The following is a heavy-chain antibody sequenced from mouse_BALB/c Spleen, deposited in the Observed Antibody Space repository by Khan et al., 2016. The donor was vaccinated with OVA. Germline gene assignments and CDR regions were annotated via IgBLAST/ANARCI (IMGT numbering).Heavy chain of an antibody. V-gene: IGHV2-6-1*01. CDR3: ARQTYYHYYVMDY. CDR1: GFSLTDYG. CDR2: IWSDGST. Sequence: VQLQESGPALVAPSQSLSITCTISGFSLTDYGVHWVRQPPGKGLEWLVVIWSDGSTTYNSALKSRLSISKDNSKSQVFLKMNSLQTDDTAVDYCARQTYYHYYVMDYWGQGTSVTVAS. J-gene: IGHJ4*01. D-gene: IGHD2-10*01.